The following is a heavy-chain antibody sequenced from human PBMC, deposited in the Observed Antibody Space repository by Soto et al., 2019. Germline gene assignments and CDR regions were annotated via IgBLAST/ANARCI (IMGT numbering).Heavy chain of an antibody. Sequence: PSETLSLTCTVSVGSISSGGYYWSWIRQHPGKGLEWIGYIYYSGSTYYNPSLKSRVTISVDTSKNRFSLKLSSVTAADTAVYYCARDYDFGLNWFDPWGQGTLVTVSS. CDR1: VGSISSGGYY. CDR2: IYYSGST. J-gene: IGHJ5*02. CDR3: ARDYDFGLNWFDP. V-gene: IGHV4-31*03. D-gene: IGHD3-3*01.